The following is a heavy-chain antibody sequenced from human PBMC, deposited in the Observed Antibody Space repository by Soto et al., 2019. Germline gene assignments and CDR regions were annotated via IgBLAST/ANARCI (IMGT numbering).Heavy chain of an antibody. CDR2: IYYSGST. D-gene: IGHD3-9*01. CDR3: AWGGTGYYSPHYYYGMDV. CDR1: GGSISSGGYY. V-gene: IGHV4-31*03. Sequence: TLSLTCTVSGGSISSGGYYWSWIRQHPGKGLEWIGYIYYSGSTYYNPSLKSRVTISVDTSKNQFSLKLSSVTAADTAVYCCAWGGTGYYSPHYYYGMDVWGQGTTVTVS. J-gene: IGHJ6*02.